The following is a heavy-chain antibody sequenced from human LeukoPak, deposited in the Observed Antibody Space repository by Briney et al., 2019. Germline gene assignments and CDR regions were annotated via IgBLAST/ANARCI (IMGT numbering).Heavy chain of an antibody. CDR3: ARVHRYSSTWDSFDY. Sequence: GGSLRLSCAASGFTFSSYWMSWVRQAPGKGLEWVANIKKDGSEKYYVDSVKGRFTISRDNAKNSLYLQMNSLRAEDTALYHCARVHRYSSTWDSFDYWGQGTLVTVSS. J-gene: IGHJ4*02. D-gene: IGHD6-13*01. V-gene: IGHV3-7*03. CDR2: IKKDGSEK. CDR1: GFTFSSYW.